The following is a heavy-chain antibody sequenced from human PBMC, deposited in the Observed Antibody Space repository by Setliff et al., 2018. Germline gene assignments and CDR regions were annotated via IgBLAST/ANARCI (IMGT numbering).Heavy chain of an antibody. D-gene: IGHD2-21*01. CDR2: IYPGNADT. CDR3: ARRGERFFNWFDP. CDR1: GYSFTDYW. Sequence: HGASLKISCKGSGYSFTDYWIAWVRQTPGKGLEWMGTIYPGNADTRYSPSFQGQVTISTDTSINTAFLQWNNLKASDTAVYYCARRGERFFNWFDPWGQGTLVTVSS. J-gene: IGHJ5*02. V-gene: IGHV5-51*01.